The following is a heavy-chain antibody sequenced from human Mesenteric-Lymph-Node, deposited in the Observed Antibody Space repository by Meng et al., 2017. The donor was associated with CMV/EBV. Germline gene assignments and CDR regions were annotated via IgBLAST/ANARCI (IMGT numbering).Heavy chain of an antibody. CDR3: ARPVDTTSSSGAFDI. V-gene: IGHV1-46*01. D-gene: IGHD6-6*01. CDR2: INPGGGAT. J-gene: IGHJ3*02. Sequence: ASVKVSCKASGYIFTTFYMHWVRQAPGQGLEWMGLINPGGGATNYAQKFQGRVTMTRDTSTSTVYMELSSLRSDDTAVYYCARPVDTTSSSGAFDIWGQGTMVTVSS. CDR1: GYIFTTFY.